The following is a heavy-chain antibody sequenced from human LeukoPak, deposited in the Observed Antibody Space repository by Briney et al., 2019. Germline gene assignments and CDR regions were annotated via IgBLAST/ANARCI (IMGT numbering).Heavy chain of an antibody. J-gene: IGHJ4*02. CDR1: GFTFSTYL. CDR2: IKQDGSEK. Sequence: GGSLRLSCAASGFTFSTYLMSWVRQAPGKGLEWVANIKQDGSEKFYVDSVKGRFTISRDNAKNSLYLQMNSLRAEDTAVYYCAREGYDFWSGYSFYFDYWGQGTLVTVSS. V-gene: IGHV3-7*01. D-gene: IGHD3-3*01. CDR3: AREGYDFWSGYSFYFDY.